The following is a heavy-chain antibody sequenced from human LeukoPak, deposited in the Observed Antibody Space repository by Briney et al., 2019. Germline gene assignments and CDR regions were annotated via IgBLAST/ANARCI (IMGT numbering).Heavy chain of an antibody. J-gene: IGHJ4*01. CDR3: AKGIYSGGWSYFDY. CDR1: GFTFSNSA. CDR2: LSGSGITT. V-gene: IGHV3-23*01. D-gene: IGHD6-19*01. Sequence: GGSLRLSCAASGFTFSNSAMSWVRQAPGKGLEWVSTLSGSGITTYYADSVKGRFTISRDNSKNTLYLQMNSLRAEDTTVYYCAKGIYSGGWSYFDYWGHGTLVTVSS.